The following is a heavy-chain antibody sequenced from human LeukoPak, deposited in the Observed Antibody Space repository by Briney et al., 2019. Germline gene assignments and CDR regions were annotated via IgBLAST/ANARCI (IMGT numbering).Heavy chain of an antibody. CDR3: AKDLQTGDDVSLYYYYYGMDV. Sequence: GGSLRLSCAASGFTFSSYGIHWVRQAPGKGLEWVAVISYDGSNKYFADSVKGRFTISRDNSKNTLYLQMSGLRAEDTAVYYCAKDLQTGDDVSLYYYYYGMDVWGKGTTVTVSS. CDR1: GFTFSSYG. D-gene: IGHD7-27*01. CDR2: ISYDGSNK. J-gene: IGHJ6*04. V-gene: IGHV3-30*18.